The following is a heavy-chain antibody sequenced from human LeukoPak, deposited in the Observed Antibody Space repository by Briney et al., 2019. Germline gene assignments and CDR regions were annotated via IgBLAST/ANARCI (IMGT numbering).Heavy chain of an antibody. D-gene: IGHD3-9*01. V-gene: IGHV3-66*01. CDR1: GFNVRNNY. CDR2: FYFYGRT. Sequence: GGSLRLFCAVSGFNVRNNYLSWVRQAPGRGLMLVSVFYFYGRTSYADSVKGRFTISRDSSKNTLFLQMDSLTAEDTAVYYCARDMSETLTHYYYPIGYDYWGQGTLVTVSS. J-gene: IGHJ4*02. CDR3: ARDMSETLTHYYYPIGYDY.